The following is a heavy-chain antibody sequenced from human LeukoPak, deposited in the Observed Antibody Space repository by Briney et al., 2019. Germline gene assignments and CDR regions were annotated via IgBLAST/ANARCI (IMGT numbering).Heavy chain of an antibody. J-gene: IGHJ4*02. CDR3: ARDRQGIMITFGGVTVSDY. V-gene: IGHV1-69*04. CDR1: GGTFSSYA. Sequence: GASVKVSCKASGGTFSSYAISWVRQAPGQGLEWVGRIIPILGIANYAQKFQGRVTITADKSTSTAYMERSSLRSEDTAVYYCARDRQGIMITFGGVTVSDYWGQGTLVTVSS. D-gene: IGHD3-16*02. CDR2: IIPILGIA.